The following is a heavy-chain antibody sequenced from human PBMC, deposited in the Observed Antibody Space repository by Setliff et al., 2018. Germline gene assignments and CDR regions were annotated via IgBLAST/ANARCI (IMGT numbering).Heavy chain of an antibody. V-gene: IGHV3-7*01. D-gene: IGHD3-22*01. CDR2: IKQDGSEK. CDR3: ARDGGRYYYDSSGSNY. Sequence: ETLSLTCAVSGDSISSSNWWNWVRQPPGKGLEWVANIKQDGSEKYYVDSVKGRFTISRDNAKNSLYLQMNSLRAEDTAVYYCARDGGRYYYDSSGSNYWGQGTLVTVSS. CDR1: GDSISSSNW. J-gene: IGHJ4*02.